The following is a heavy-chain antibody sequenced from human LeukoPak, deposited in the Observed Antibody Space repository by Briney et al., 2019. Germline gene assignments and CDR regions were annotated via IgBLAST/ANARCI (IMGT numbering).Heavy chain of an antibody. Sequence: ASVKVSCKASGYTFTGYYMHWVRQALGQGLEWMGWINPNSGGTNYAQKFQGRVTMTRDTSISTAYMELSRLRSDDTAVYYCAILTGTTYPAFDYWGQGTLVTVSS. CDR2: INPNSGGT. CDR1: GYTFTGYY. J-gene: IGHJ4*02. V-gene: IGHV1-2*02. CDR3: AILTGTTYPAFDY. D-gene: IGHD1-7*01.